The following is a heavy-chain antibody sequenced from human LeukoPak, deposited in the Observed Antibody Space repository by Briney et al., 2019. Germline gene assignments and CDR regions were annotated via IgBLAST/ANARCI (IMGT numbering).Heavy chain of an antibody. V-gene: IGHV4-38-2*02. Sequence: SETLSLTCTVSGYPISSGYYWGWIRQPPGKGLEWIGSIYYSGSTNYNPSLKSRVTISVDTSKNQFSLKLSSVTAADTAVYYCARGSYGDYTSDYWGQGTLVTVSS. CDR3: ARGSYGDYTSDY. CDR2: IYYSGST. D-gene: IGHD4-17*01. J-gene: IGHJ4*02. CDR1: GYPISSGYY.